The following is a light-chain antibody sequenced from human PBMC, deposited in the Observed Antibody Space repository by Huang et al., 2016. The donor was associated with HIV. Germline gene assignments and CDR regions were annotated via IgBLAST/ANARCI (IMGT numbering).Light chain of an antibody. CDR1: QSVGIY. V-gene: IGKV3-20*01. Sequence: EIVLTQSPGPLSLSSGERATLSCRARQSVGIYLAWYHQKPGQAPRLLIYGASTRVTVTPDRCSGGGSGKDFILSISRLEPEDFAVYYCQQYERPPDTFGPGTKVNIK. CDR2: GAS. CDR3: QQYERPPDT. J-gene: IGKJ3*01.